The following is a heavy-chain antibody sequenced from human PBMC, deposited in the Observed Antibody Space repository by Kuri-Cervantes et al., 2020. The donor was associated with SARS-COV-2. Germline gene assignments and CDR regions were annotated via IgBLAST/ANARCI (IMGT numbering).Heavy chain of an antibody. D-gene: IGHD3-10*01. CDR1: GFTFSSYA. Sequence: GGSLRLSCAASGFTFSSYAMSWVRQAPGKGLEWVSAISGSSSYISHADSMKGRFTISRDNAKNSLYLQMNSLRAEDTAVYYCARDYGSGPSGAYYYYGMDVWGQGTTVTVSS. CDR3: ARDYGSGPSGAYYYYGMDV. V-gene: IGHV3-21*01. J-gene: IGHJ6*02. CDR2: ISGSSSYI.